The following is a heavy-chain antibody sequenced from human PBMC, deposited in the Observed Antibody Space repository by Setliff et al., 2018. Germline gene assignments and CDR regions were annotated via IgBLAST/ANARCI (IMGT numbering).Heavy chain of an antibody. CDR3: AREGGSSGYRVYYFDY. D-gene: IGHD3-22*01. Sequence: SETLSLTCTVSGGSISSSSYYWGWIRQPPGKGLEWIGSIYYSGSTYYNPSLKSRVTISVDTSKNQFSLKLSSVTAADTAVYYCAREGGSSGYRVYYFDYWGQGTLVTVSS. CDR1: GGSISSSSYY. J-gene: IGHJ4*02. CDR2: IYYSGST. V-gene: IGHV4-39*02.